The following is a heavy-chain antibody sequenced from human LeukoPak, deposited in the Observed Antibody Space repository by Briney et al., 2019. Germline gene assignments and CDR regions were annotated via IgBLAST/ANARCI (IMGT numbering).Heavy chain of an antibody. Sequence: SGTLTLTCAVYGGSFSGYYWSWIRQPPGKGLEWIGEINHSGSTNYNPSLKSRVTISVDTSKDQFSLKLSSVTAADTAVYYCARGGVCYGYWGQGTLVTVSS. CDR2: INHSGST. V-gene: IGHV4-34*01. D-gene: IGHD2-8*01. CDR3: ARGGVCYGY. J-gene: IGHJ4*02. CDR1: GGSFSGYY.